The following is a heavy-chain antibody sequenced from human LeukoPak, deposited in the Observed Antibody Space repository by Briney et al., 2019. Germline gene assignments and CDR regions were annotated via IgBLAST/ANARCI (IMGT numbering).Heavy chain of an antibody. CDR2: IYYTGST. D-gene: IGHD2-2*01. CDR3: ARGVVVPTAGGLGWFDP. CDR1: GGSISYYY. J-gene: IGHJ5*02. V-gene: IGHV4-59*01. Sequence: PSETLSLTCTVSGGSISYYYWTWIRQSPGKGLEWIGQIYYTGSTYYNPSLKSRVTISVDTSKKQFSLKLNSVTAANTAVYYCARGVVVPTAGGLGWFDPWGQGTLVTVSS.